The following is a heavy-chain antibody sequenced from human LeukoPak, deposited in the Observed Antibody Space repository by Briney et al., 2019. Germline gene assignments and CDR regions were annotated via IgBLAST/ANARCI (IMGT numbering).Heavy chain of an antibody. CDR2: TYYRSKWYN. D-gene: IGHD6-13*01. CDR3: ARGGRIAAAGRGWFDP. V-gene: IGHV6-1*01. CDR1: GDSVSSNSAA. J-gene: IGHJ5*02. Sequence: SQTLSLTCAISGDSVSSNSAAWNWLRQSPSRGLEWLGRTYYRSKWYNDYAVSVKSRITINPDTSKNQFSLQLNSVTPEDTAVYYCARGGRIAAAGRGWFDPWGQGTLVTVSS.